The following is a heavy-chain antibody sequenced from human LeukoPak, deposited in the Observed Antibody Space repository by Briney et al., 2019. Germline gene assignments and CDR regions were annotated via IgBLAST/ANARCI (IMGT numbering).Heavy chain of an antibody. J-gene: IGHJ5*02. CDR3: ARDLSMVRGVKPRGFDP. V-gene: IGHV1-69*05. CDR2: IIPIFGTA. CDR1: GGTFSSYA. Sequence: ASVKVSCKASGGTFSSYAISWARQAPGQGLEWMGGIIPIFGTANYAQKFQGRVTITTDESTSTAYMELSSLRSEDTAVYYCARDLSMVRGVKPRGFDPWGQGTLVTVSS. D-gene: IGHD3-10*01.